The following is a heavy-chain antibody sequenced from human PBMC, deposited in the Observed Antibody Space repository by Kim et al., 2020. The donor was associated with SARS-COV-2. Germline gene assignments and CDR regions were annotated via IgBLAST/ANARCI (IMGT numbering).Heavy chain of an antibody. J-gene: IGHJ3*02. D-gene: IGHD3-10*01. Sequence: ADSVKGRCTISRDNSRNTLSRQLNSLRAEDTAIYYCAKCHSGWGNHAFDIWGLGTMVTVSS. CDR3: AKCHSGWGNHAFDI. V-gene: IGHV3-23*01.